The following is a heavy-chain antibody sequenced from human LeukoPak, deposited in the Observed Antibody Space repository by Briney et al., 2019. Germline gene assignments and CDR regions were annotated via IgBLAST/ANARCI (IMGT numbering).Heavy chain of an antibody. CDR1: GGSISSGSYY. V-gene: IGHV4-61*02. CDR3: ARGQQLWPIHYFDY. Sequence: SETLSLTCTVPGGSISSGSYYWSWIRQPAGKGLEWIGRIYTSGSTNYNPSLKSRVTISVDTSKNQFSLKLSSVTAADTAVYYCARGQQLWPIHYFDYWGQGTLVTVSS. J-gene: IGHJ4*02. D-gene: IGHD5-18*01. CDR2: IYTSGST.